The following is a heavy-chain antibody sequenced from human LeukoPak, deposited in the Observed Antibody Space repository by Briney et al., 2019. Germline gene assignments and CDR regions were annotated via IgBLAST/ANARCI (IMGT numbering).Heavy chain of an antibody. D-gene: IGHD1-1*01. V-gene: IGHV4-4*07. CDR2: IYTSANT. CDR1: GASISSYY. Sequence: SEALSLTCNVSGASISSYYWSWIRQPAGKGLEWIGRIYTSANTNYSPSFKSRATISIDRSKNQFSLNLPSVTAADTAVYYCARDRIWNDAGHDPFDIWGQGTMVTVSS. CDR3: ARDRIWNDAGHDPFDI. J-gene: IGHJ3*02.